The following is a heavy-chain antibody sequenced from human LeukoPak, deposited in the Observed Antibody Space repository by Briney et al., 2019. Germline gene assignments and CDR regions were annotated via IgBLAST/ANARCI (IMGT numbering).Heavy chain of an antibody. CDR3: AKDPRYGGNPLNYFDY. V-gene: IGHV3-23*01. CDR1: GFTFSSYA. J-gene: IGHJ4*02. D-gene: IGHD4-23*01. CDR2: ISGSGGST. Sequence: GGSLRLSCAASGFTFSSYAMSWVRQAPGKGLEWVSAISGSGGSTYYADSVKGRFTISRDNSKNTLYLQMNSLRAEDTAVYYCAKDPRYGGNPLNYFDYWGQGTLVTVSS.